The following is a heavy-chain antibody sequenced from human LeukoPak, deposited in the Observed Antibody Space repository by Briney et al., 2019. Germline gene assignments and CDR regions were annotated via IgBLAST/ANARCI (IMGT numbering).Heavy chain of an antibody. D-gene: IGHD3-3*01. CDR2: IYHSGST. J-gene: IGHJ3*02. Sequence: SQTLSLTCTVSGGSISSGGYYWSWIRQPPGKGLEWIGYIYHSGSTYYNPSLKSRVTISVDRSKNQFSLKLSSVTAADTAVYYCARANPTIFGVVIEWDAFDIWGQGTMVTVSS. V-gene: IGHV4-30-2*01. CDR1: GGSISSGGYY. CDR3: ARANPTIFGVVIEWDAFDI.